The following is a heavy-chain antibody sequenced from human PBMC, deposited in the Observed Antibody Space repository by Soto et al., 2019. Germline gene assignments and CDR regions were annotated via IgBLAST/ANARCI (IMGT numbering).Heavy chain of an antibody. Sequence: QVQLQESGPGLVKPSGTLSLTCAVSGGSISSSNWWSWVRQPPGKGLEWIGEIYHSGSTNYNPSLKVRVTISVDKSKNQFSLKLSSVTAADTAVYYCASGYSSGWYRSGHFDYWGQGTLVTVSS. CDR3: ASGYSSGWYRSGHFDY. D-gene: IGHD6-19*01. CDR2: IYHSGST. CDR1: GGSISSSNW. V-gene: IGHV4-4*02. J-gene: IGHJ4*02.